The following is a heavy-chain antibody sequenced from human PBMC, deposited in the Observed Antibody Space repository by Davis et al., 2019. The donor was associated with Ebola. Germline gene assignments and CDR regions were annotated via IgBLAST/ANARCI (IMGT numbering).Heavy chain of an antibody. CDR1: GVNITTFG. D-gene: IGHD5-12*01. J-gene: IGHJ4*02. CDR2: LGAGGKNI. CDR3: AIDIGGRPTFDY. V-gene: IGHV3-21*01. Sequence: GESLKISCAAAGVNITTFGFNWVRQAPGKGLEWVSFLGAGGKNIHYADSVKGRFTISRDIANNLIYLQMTSLRSEDTAVYYCAIDIGGRPTFDYWGQGALVTVSS.